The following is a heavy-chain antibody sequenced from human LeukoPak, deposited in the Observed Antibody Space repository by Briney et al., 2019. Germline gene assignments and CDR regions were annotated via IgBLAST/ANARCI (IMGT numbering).Heavy chain of an antibody. CDR3: ARSPSTIGWNWGYYFDY. CDR2: ISTTGST. CDR1: GASISDYY. D-gene: IGHD3-3*01. V-gene: IGHV4-4*07. J-gene: IGHJ4*02. Sequence: SDTLSLTCTVSGASISDYYWSWIRQSAGKGLEWIGRISTTGSTYYRPSFQSRVTMSADPSKTLFFLRLRSVTAADTAVYYCARSPSTIGWNWGYYFDYWGQGSLVTVSP.